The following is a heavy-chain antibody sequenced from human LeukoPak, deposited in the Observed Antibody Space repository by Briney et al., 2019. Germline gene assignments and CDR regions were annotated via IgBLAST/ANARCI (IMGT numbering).Heavy chain of an antibody. Sequence: SETLSLTCTVSGGSISSGSYYWSWIRQPAGKGLEWIGRIYISGSTNYNPSLKSRVTISVDTSKNQFSLKLSSVTAADTAVYYCARGDSSGWYSRPGDYYYMDVWGKGTTVTVSS. D-gene: IGHD6-19*01. V-gene: IGHV4-61*02. CDR3: ARGDSSGWYSRPGDYYYMDV. J-gene: IGHJ6*03. CDR2: IYISGST. CDR1: GGSISSGSYY.